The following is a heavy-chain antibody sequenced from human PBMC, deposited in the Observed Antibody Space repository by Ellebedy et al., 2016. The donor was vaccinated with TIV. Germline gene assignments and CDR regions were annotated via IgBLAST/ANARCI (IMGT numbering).Heavy chain of an antibody. CDR1: GGSISSSYYY. D-gene: IGHD2-8*02. Sequence: MPSETLSLTCTVSGGSISSSYYYWDWFRQSQGMGLEWIGSINYSGNTHYNPSLKGRATLSVDASKNQFSLNLTSVTAAGTAVYFCARHRYSAGRFEDWGQGTLVAVSS. CDR3: ARHRYSAGRFED. J-gene: IGHJ5*02. V-gene: IGHV4-39*01. CDR2: INYSGNT.